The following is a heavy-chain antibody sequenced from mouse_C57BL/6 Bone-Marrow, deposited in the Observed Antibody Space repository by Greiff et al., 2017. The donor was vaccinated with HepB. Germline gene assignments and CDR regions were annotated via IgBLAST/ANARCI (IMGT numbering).Heavy chain of an antibody. CDR2: IWRGGST. J-gene: IGHJ4*01. D-gene: IGHD2-5*01. V-gene: IGHV2-5*01. CDR3: ANPYYSNPYYAMDY. Sequence: VQRVESGPGLVQPSQSLSITCTVSGFSLTSYGVHWVRQSPGKGLEWLGVIWRGGSTDYNAAFMSRLSITKDNSKSQVFFKMNSLQADDTAIYYCANPYYSNPYYAMDYWGQGTSVTVSS. CDR1: GFSLTSYG.